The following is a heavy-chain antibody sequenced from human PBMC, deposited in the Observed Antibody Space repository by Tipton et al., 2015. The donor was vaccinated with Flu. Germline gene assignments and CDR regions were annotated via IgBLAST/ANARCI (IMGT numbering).Heavy chain of an antibody. V-gene: IGHV3-74*01. CDR3: ARQPAAYGYAFDI. Sequence: GSLRLSCADSEFSFSNYWMHWVRQAPGKGLVWVSRINSDGSSTYYADSVKGRFTISRDNAKNTLYLQMNSLRAEDTAVYYCARQPAAYGYAFDIWGQGTMATVSS. D-gene: IGHD2-2*01. CDR1: EFSFSNYW. CDR2: INSDGSST. J-gene: IGHJ3*02.